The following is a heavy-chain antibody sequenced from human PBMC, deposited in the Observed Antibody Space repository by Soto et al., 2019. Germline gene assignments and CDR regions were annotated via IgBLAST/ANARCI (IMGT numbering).Heavy chain of an antibody. CDR3: ARLQAAAGDNDLTFDY. D-gene: IGHD6-13*01. J-gene: IGHJ4*02. V-gene: IGHV5-51*01. CDR1: GYSFTCYW. Sequence: GESLKISCKGSGYSFTCYWIGWVRQMPGKGLEWMGIIYPGDSDTRYSPSFQGQVTISADKSISTAYLQWSSLKASDTAMYYCARLQAAAGDNDLTFDYWGQGTLVTVSS. CDR2: IYPGDSDT.